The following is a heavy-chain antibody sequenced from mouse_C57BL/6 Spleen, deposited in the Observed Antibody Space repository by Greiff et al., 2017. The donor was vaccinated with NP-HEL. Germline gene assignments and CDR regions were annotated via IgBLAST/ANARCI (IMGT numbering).Heavy chain of an antibody. V-gene: IGHV1-82*01. CDR1: GYAFSSSW. J-gene: IGHJ1*03. CDR2: IYPGDGDT. CDR3: ARSHPAGWYFGV. Sequence: QVQLQQSGPELVKPGASVKISCKASGYAFSSSWMNWVKQRPGKGLEWIGRIYPGDGDTNYNGKFKGKATLTADKSSSTAYMQLSSLTSEDSAVYYCARSHPAGWYFGVWGTGTTVTVSS.